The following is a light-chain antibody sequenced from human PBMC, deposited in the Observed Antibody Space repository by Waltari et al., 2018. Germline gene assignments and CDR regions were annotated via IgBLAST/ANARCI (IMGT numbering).Light chain of an antibody. V-gene: IGLV1-47*01. J-gene: IGLJ1*01. CDR1: SSNINTNY. CDR2: QTN. CDR3: AEWDDSLSGLYV. Sequence: QSVLTQPPSASGTPGQRVTISCSGSSSNINTNYVYWYQLLPGTTPKLLIYQTNQRPSWVLDRLTGSKSGTSDALAISGLRSEDKADDYCAEWDDSLSGLYVFGTGTKVTVL.